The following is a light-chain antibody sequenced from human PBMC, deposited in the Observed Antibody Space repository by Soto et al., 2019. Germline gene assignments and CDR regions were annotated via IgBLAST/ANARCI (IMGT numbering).Light chain of an antibody. Sequence: EIVMTQSPATLSVSPGERATLSCRASQSVSSNLAWYQQKPGQAPRLLIYGASTRATGIPARFSGSGSGTEFTLTISSLQSEDFAVYYRQRYNNWPPVTFGQGTKLEIK. V-gene: IGKV3-15*01. J-gene: IGKJ2*01. CDR3: QRYNNWPPVT. CDR1: QSVSSN. CDR2: GAS.